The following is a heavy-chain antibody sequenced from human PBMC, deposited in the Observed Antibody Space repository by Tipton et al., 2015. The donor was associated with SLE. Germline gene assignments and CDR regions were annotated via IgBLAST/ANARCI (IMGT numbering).Heavy chain of an antibody. V-gene: IGHV4-61*01. Sequence: TLSLTCTVSGGSVSSGSYYWSWIRQPPGKGLEWIGYIYYSGSTNYNPSLKSRVTISVDTSKNQFSLKLSSVTAADTAVYYCARAPREPYGDTVDAFDIWGQGTMVTVSS. D-gene: IGHD4-17*01. CDR1: GGSVSSGSYY. CDR2: IYYSGST. J-gene: IGHJ3*02. CDR3: ARAPREPYGDTVDAFDI.